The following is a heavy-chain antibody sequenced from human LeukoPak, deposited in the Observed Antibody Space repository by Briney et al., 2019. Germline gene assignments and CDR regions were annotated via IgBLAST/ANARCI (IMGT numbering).Heavy chain of an antibody. J-gene: IGHJ4*02. Sequence: GGSLRLSCVASGFSFTYARMSWLRQAPGKGLQWVGHIRSETDGATTDYAAAVQGRFTISRDDSKKMLYLEMNSLKTEDTGLYYCTTDLNQRLKWFGNPLDHWGQGTPVTVSS. CDR2: IRSETDGATT. D-gene: IGHD3-10*01. V-gene: IGHV3-15*01. CDR3: TTDLNQRLKWFGNPLDH. CDR1: GFSFTYAR.